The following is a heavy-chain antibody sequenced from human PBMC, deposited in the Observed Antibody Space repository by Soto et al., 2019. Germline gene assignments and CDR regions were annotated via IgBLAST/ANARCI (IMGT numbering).Heavy chain of an antibody. J-gene: IGHJ4*02. D-gene: IGHD1-26*01. CDR1: GFDVSNTD. V-gene: IGHV3-72*01. Sequence: QPGGSLRLSCAASGFDVSNTDMSWVRQAPGKGLEWVGRTRKKVNGYTTEYAASVKGRFTISRDDSKESLYLQMNTLKTEDTAVYYCTRVSGSYHFDYWGPGTLVTVSS. CDR3: TRVSGSYHFDY. CDR2: TRKKVNGYTT.